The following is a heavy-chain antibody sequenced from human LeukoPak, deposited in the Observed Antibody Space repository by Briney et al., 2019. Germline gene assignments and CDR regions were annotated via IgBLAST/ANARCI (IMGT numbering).Heavy chain of an antibody. CDR3: ARVGPSSGWLDSLDY. J-gene: IGHJ4*02. D-gene: IGHD6-19*01. Sequence: SETLSLTCTVSGYSISSGYYWGWIRQPPGKGLEWIGSIYHSGSTYYNPSLKSRVTISVDTSKNQFSLKLSSVTAADTAVYYCARVGPSSGWLDSLDYWGQGTLVTVSS. CDR2: IYHSGST. CDR1: GYSISSGYY. V-gene: IGHV4-38-2*02.